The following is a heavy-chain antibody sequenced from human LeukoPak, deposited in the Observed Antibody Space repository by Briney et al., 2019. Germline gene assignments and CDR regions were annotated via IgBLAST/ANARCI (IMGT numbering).Heavy chain of an antibody. CDR2: MYYTGVS. J-gene: IGHJ4*02. V-gene: IGHV4-59*01. Sequence: SQTLSLTCTFSGGSISSYHWNWIRQTPGKGLEWIGYMYYTGVSNYNPSLKSRVAISVDSSKNQFSLKVTSVTAADTAIYYCTTIKRGDIFGYFDFWGQGALVTVSS. CDR1: GGSISSYH. CDR3: TTIKRGDIFGYFDF. D-gene: IGHD5-18*01.